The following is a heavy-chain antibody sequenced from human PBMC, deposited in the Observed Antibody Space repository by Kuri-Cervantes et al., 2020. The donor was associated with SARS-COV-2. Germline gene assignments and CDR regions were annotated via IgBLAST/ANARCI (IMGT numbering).Heavy chain of an antibody. CDR1: GFTFTSYA. D-gene: IGHD6-13*01. V-gene: IGHV3-30-3*01. Sequence: GESLKISCAASGFTFTSYAMHWVRQAPGKGLEWVALISYDGSNKYYADSVKGRFTISRDNSRNTLYLQMNSLRAEDTAVYYCAKGVAAADHWGQGTLVTVSS. CDR2: ISYDGSNK. J-gene: IGHJ4*02. CDR3: AKGVAAADH.